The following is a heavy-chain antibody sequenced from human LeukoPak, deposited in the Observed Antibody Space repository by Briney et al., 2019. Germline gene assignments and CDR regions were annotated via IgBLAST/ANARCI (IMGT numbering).Heavy chain of an antibody. CDR1: GGSISSSSYY. J-gene: IGHJ4*02. V-gene: IGHV4-39*01. CDR2: IYYSGST. Sequence: PSETLSLTCTVSGGSISSSSYYWGWIRQPPGKGLEWIGSIYYSGSTYYNPSLKSRVTISVDTSKNQFSLKLSSVTAADTAVYYCARHWAYCNSTSCYGPFDYWGQGTLVTVSS. D-gene: IGHD2-2*01. CDR3: ARHWAYCNSTSCYGPFDY.